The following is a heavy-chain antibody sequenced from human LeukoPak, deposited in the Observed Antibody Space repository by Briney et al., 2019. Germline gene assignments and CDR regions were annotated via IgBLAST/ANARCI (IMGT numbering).Heavy chain of an antibody. CDR3: ARLKTDYFDY. CDR2: IYSDGST. Sequence: GGSLRLSCAASGFTVSSNYMSWVRQAPGKGLEWVSVIYSDGSTYYADSVKGRFTISRDNSKNTLYLQMNSLRAEDTAVYYCARLKTDYFDYWGQGTLVTVSS. J-gene: IGHJ4*02. CDR1: GFTVSSNY. V-gene: IGHV3-53*01.